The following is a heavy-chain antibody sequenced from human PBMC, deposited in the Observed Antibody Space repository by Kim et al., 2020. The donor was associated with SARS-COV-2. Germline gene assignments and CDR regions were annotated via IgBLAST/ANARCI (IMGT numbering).Heavy chain of an antibody. CDR3: AHRDPGLNWFDP. J-gene: IGHJ5*02. Sequence: RYSPSLKSRLTSTKDTSKNQVVLTMTNMDPVDTATYYCAHRDPGLNWFDPWGQGTLVTVSS. V-gene: IGHV2-5*01. D-gene: IGHD6-19*01.